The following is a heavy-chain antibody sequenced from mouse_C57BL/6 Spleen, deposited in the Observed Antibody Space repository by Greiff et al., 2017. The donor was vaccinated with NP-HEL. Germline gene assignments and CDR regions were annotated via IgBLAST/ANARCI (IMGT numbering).Heavy chain of an antibody. CDR3: ARSAQATLYYFDY. Sequence: VQVVESGAELVRPGTSVKMSCKASGYTFTNYWIGWAKQRPGHGLEWIGDIYPGGGYTNYNEKFKGKATLTADKSSSTAYMQFSSLTSEDSAIYYCARSAQATLYYFDYWGQGTTLTVSS. J-gene: IGHJ2*01. V-gene: IGHV1-63*01. CDR2: IYPGGGYT. D-gene: IGHD3-2*02. CDR1: GYTFTNYW.